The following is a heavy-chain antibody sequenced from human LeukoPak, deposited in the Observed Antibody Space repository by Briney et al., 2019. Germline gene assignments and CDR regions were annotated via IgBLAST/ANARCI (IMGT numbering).Heavy chain of an antibody. Sequence: SETLFLTCTVSGGSISSSSYYWGWIRQPPGTGLEWIGNIYYSGTSYYNPSLKSRVTISVDTSENQLSLKLSSVTAADTAVYYCARHMGDFWSGYRCDYWGQGTLVTVSS. J-gene: IGHJ4*02. CDR2: IYYSGTS. V-gene: IGHV4-39*01. CDR1: GGSISSSSYY. CDR3: ARHMGDFWSGYRCDY. D-gene: IGHD3-3*01.